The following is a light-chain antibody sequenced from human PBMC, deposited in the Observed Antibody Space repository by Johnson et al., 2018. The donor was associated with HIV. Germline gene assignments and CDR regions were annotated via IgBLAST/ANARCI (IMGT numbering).Light chain of an antibody. Sequence: QSVLTQPPSVSAAPGQKVTISCSGSSSNIGNNYVSWYQQLPGTGPKLLIYDNNKRPSGIPDRFSGSKSGTSATLGITGLQTGDEADYYCGTWDSSLSAYVFATETKVTVL. CDR2: DNN. J-gene: IGLJ1*01. V-gene: IGLV1-51*01. CDR3: GTWDSSLSAYV. CDR1: SSNIGNNY.